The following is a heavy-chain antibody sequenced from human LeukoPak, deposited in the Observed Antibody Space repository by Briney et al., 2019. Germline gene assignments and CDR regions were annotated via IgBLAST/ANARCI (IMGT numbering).Heavy chain of an antibody. Sequence: PGGSLRLSCAASGFTFSRYWMHWVRQAPGKGLVWVSRINSDGRCITYADSVKGRFTISRDNAKNTLYLQMNSLTAEDTAVYFCARQHVVALPAADPGGYYYSAMDVWGQGTTVTAFS. D-gene: IGHD2-2*01. V-gene: IGHV3-74*01. J-gene: IGHJ6*02. CDR1: GFTFSRYW. CDR3: ARQHVVALPAADPGGYYYSAMDV. CDR2: INSDGRCI.